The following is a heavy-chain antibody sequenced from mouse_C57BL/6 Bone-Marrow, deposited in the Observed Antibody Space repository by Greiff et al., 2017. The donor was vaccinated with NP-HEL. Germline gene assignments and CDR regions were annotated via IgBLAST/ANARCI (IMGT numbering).Heavy chain of an antibody. CDR1: GFNITDDY. V-gene: IGHV14-4*01. CDR3: TTGTGYYAMDY. Sequence: VQLQQSGAELVRPGASVKLSCTASGFNITDDYMHWVKQRPEQGLEWIGWIDPENGDTEYASKFQGKATITADTSSTTAYLQLSSLTSEDTAVYYCTTGTGYYAMDYWGQGTSVTVSS. CDR2: IDPENGDT. J-gene: IGHJ4*01. D-gene: IGHD4-1*01.